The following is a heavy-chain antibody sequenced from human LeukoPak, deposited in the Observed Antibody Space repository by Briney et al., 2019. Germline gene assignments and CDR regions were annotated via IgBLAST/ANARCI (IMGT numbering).Heavy chain of an antibody. CDR1: RGTFSSYA. CDR2: IIPIFGTA. CDR3: ARSVIIMNYYYYYMDV. V-gene: IGHV1-69*13. D-gene: IGHD3-9*01. J-gene: IGHJ6*03. Sequence: SVKVSCKASRGTFSSYAISWVRQAPGQGLEWMGGIIPIFGTANYAQKFQGRVTITADESTSTAYMELSSLRSEDTAVYYCARSVIIMNYYYYYMDVWGKGTTVTISS.